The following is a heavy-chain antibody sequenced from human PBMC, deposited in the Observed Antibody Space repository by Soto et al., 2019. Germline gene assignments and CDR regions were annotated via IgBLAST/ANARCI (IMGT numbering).Heavy chain of an antibody. Sequence: SETLSLTCAVYGGSFSGYYWSWIRQPPGKGLEWIGEINHSGSTNYNPSLKSRVTISVDTSKNQFSLKLSSVTAADTAAYYCARGAVVTPNAFDIWGQGTMVTVSS. CDR1: GGSFSGYY. V-gene: IGHV4-34*01. CDR2: INHSGST. D-gene: IGHD2-15*01. J-gene: IGHJ3*02. CDR3: ARGAVVTPNAFDI.